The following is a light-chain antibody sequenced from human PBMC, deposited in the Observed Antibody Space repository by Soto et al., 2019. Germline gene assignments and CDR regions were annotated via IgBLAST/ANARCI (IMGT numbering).Light chain of an antibody. V-gene: IGKV3-11*01. CDR1: QSVDNY. CDR2: DAT. CDR3: QQYYSYPQT. Sequence: EIVLTQSPATLSLSPGERATLSCRASQSVDNYLAWYQQIPGQAPRLLMYDATNRATGIPAKFSGSGSGTDFTLTISRLEPEDFAVYYCQQYYSYPQTFGPGTKVDIK. J-gene: IGKJ3*01.